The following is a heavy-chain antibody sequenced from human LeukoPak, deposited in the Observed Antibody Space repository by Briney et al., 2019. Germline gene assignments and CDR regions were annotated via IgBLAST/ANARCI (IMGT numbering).Heavy chain of an antibody. J-gene: IGHJ4*02. CDR1: GFTFSNFG. CDR2: TRYDGSNK. V-gene: IGHV3-30*02. CDR3: AKDLGTHSSSFYFDY. Sequence: PGGSPRLSCAASGFTFSNFGIHWVRQTPGKGLEWVAFTRYDGSNKYYADSVKGRFTIFRDNSKNTLYLQMNSLRAEDTAVYFCAKDLGTHSSSFYFDYWGQGTLVTVSS. D-gene: IGHD6-6*01.